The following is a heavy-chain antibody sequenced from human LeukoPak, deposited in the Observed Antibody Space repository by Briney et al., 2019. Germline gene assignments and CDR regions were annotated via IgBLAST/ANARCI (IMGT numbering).Heavy chain of an antibody. CDR2: INRGGSRT. CDR3: AKADSSSWPGYFQH. V-gene: IGHV3-74*01. CDR1: GFTFSNHW. Sequence: GGSLRLSCAATGFTFSNHWMHWVRQAPGKGLMWVSRINRGGSRTDYADSVKGRFTISRDDAKNTLYLQMNSLRAEDTAVYYCAKADSSSWPGYFQHWGQGTLVTVSS. J-gene: IGHJ1*01. D-gene: IGHD6-13*01.